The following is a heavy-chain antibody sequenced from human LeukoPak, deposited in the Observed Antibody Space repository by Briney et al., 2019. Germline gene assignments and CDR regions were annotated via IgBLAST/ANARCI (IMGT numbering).Heavy chain of an antibody. CDR2: MNEYGSEI. Sequence: GGSLRLSCSVSGFIFRDFSMSWVRQAPGKGLEWVAKMNEYGSEIFYVDSVKGRFTISRDNSKNTLYLQMNSLRAEDTAVYYCTRLGIAPRDFDYWGQGTLVTVSS. CDR1: GFIFRDFS. V-gene: IGHV3-7*01. J-gene: IGHJ4*02. CDR3: TRLGIAPRDFDY. D-gene: IGHD6-6*01.